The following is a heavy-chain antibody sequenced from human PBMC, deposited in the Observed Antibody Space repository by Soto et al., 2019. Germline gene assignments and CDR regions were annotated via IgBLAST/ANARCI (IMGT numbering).Heavy chain of an antibody. Sequence: ASVKVSCKASGYTFTSYGISWVRQAPGQGLEWMGWISAYNGNTNYAQKLQGRVTMTTDTSTSTAYMELRSLRSDDTAVYYCARAQDTAMVTYYYGMDVWGQGTTVTVSS. J-gene: IGHJ6*02. CDR1: GYTFTSYG. CDR3: ARAQDTAMVTYYYGMDV. CDR2: ISAYNGNT. V-gene: IGHV1-18*01. D-gene: IGHD5-18*01.